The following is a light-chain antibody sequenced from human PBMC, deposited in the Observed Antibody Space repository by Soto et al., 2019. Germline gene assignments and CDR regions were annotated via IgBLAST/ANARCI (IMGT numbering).Light chain of an antibody. Sequence: DILMTQSPATLSLSPGGRDHLSCRANQSVSRNLAWYQQKPGQAPMLLIQRASNKATGITARFSGSGSGTEFTLTISSLKTADLAVYFCQPYNNWPDTFGQGTKEGI. CDR1: QSVSRN. CDR2: RAS. J-gene: IGKJ1*01. CDR3: QPYNNWPDT. V-gene: IGKV3-15*01.